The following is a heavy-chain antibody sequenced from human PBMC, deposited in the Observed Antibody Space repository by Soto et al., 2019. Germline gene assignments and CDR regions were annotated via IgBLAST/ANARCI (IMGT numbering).Heavy chain of an antibody. Sequence: EVQLLESGGGLVQPGGSLRLSCAASGFTFSSYAMSWVRQAPGKGLEWVSAISGSGGSTYYADSVKGRFTISSDNSKNTPYLQMNSRRAEDTAVYYCSKQFLSGNDYSNPHFDYWGQGTLVTVSS. CDR3: SKQFLSGNDYSNPHFDY. J-gene: IGHJ4*02. D-gene: IGHD4-4*01. CDR2: ISGSGGST. V-gene: IGHV3-23*01. CDR1: GFTFSSYA.